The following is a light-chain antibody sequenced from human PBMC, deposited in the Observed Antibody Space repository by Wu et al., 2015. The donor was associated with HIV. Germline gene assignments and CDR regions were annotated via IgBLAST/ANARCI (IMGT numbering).Light chain of an antibody. J-gene: IGKJ2*01. CDR3: QQYNLYPYT. CDR2: EAS. CDR1: QNISKW. V-gene: IGKV1-5*03. Sequence: QMTQSPSTLSASVGDRVTITCRASQNISKWLAWYRTKTREAPKFFIYEASSLESGVSSRFSGSGSGTEFTLTISSLQPDDFATYYCQQYNLYPYTFGQGTKLEIK.